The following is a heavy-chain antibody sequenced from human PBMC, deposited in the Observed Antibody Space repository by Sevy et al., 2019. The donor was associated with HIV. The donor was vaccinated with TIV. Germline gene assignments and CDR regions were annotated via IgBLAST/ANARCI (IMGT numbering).Heavy chain of an antibody. CDR1: GFTFSSYP. CDR2: ISFDGTDK. V-gene: IGHV3-30-3*01. J-gene: IGHJ3*01. Sequence: GGSLRLSCAAYGFTFSSYPMHWVRQAPGKGLEWVSFISFDGTDKYYADALKGRFTITRVNSKNTLFLQMNSLRAEDTAFYYCVRETTMLPRGAFDFWGQGTMVTVSS. D-gene: IGHD3-10*01. CDR3: VRETTMLPRGAFDF.